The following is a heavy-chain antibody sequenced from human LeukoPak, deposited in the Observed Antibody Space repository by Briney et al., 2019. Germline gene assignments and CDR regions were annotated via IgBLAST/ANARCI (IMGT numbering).Heavy chain of an antibody. CDR3: VRGPPYGSGSYYWFDP. CDR1: GGSISSSNW. Sequence: SGTLSLTCAVSGGSISSSNWWSWVRQPPGKGLEWIGEIYHSGSTNYNPSLQSRVTISVDTSKNQFSLKLSSVTAADTAVYYCVRGPPYGSGSYYWFDPWGQGTLVTVSS. V-gene: IGHV4-4*02. D-gene: IGHD3-10*01. J-gene: IGHJ5*02. CDR2: IYHSGST.